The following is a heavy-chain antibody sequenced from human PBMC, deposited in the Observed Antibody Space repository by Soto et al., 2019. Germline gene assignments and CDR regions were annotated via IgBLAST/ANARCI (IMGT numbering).Heavy chain of an antibody. CDR1: GFSFSDYS. CDR2: ISGSTSYI. CDR3: ARDGAFCSGTGCRDYYHYMDF. Sequence: EVQLVESGGGLVKPGGSLRLSCAASGFSFSDYSMNWVRQAPGKGLEWVSSISGSTSYIYYADSLKGRFTVSRDNAEKSLYLQMISLRAEDTAVYYCARDGAFCSGTGCRDYYHYMDFWGKGTTVTVSS. J-gene: IGHJ6*03. D-gene: IGHD2-2*01. V-gene: IGHV3-21*01.